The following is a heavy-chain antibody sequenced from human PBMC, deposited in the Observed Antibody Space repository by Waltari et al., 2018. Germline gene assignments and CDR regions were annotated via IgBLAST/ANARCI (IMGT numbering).Heavy chain of an antibody. V-gene: IGHV3-7*01. J-gene: IGHJ4*02. CDR3: AIGGVETSWYWRY. Sequence: EVQVVESGGGLVQPGGSLRLSCAASGFPFSSSWMTWVRQAPGRGLKWVANIKKDGSVTYYVDSVKGRFTISRDNTKNSLYLQMSSLRAEDTAVYYCAIGGVETSWYWRYWGQGTLVTVSS. CDR2: IKKDGSVT. CDR1: GFPFSSSW. D-gene: IGHD6-13*01.